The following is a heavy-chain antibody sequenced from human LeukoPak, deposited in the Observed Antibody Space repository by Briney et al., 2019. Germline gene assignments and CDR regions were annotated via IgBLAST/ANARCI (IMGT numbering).Heavy chain of an antibody. CDR3: ARDLNDFWSGYYDY. CDR1: GGTFSSYA. J-gene: IGHJ4*02. CDR2: IIPIFGTA. D-gene: IGHD3-3*01. Sequence: SVKVSCKASGGTFSSYAISWVRQTPGQGLEWMGGIIPIFGTANYAQKFQGSVTITADESTSTAYMELSSLRSEDTAVYYCARDLNDFWSGYYDYWGQGTLVTVSS. V-gene: IGHV1-69*01.